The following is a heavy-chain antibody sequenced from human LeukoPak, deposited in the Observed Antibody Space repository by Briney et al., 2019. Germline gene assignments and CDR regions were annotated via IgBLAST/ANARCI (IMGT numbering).Heavy chain of an antibody. CDR1: GYSFIANY. CDR2: INPNSGGT. Sequence: ASVKVSRKASGYSFIANYIHWVRQAPGQGLEWMGWINPNSGGTNYAQKFQGRVTMTRDTSISTAYMDLSRLTSDDTAVYYCARGRDYYDNSGVDSWGQGTLVTVSS. V-gene: IGHV1-2*02. CDR3: ARGRDYYDNSGVDS. D-gene: IGHD3-22*01. J-gene: IGHJ4*02.